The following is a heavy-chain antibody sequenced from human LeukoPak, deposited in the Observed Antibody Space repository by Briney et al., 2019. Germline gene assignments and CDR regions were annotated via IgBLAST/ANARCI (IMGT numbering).Heavy chain of an antibody. V-gene: IGHV4-34*01. J-gene: IGHJ5*02. CDR1: GGSFSGYY. D-gene: IGHD6-13*01. Sequence: SETLSLTCAVYGGSFSGYYWSWIRQPPGKGLEWIGEINHSGSTNYNPSLKSRVTISVETSKNQFSLKLSSVTAADTAVYYCARRLAAAARRGFDPWGQGTLVTVSS. CDR2: INHSGST. CDR3: ARRLAAAARRGFDP.